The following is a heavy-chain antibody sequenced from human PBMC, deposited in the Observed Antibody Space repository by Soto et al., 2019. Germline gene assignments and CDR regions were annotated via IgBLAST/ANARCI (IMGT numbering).Heavy chain of an antibody. CDR2: INAGNDDT. D-gene: IGHD3-10*01. V-gene: IGHV1-3*01. Sequence: ASVKVSCKASGYTFTTYVMHWVRQAPGQRLEWMGWINAGNDDTKYSQKFQGRVTITRDTSASTAYMELSSLRSEDTAVYYCARDRNFMVRGKNPITLDYWGQGTLVTVSS. CDR1: GYTFTTYV. J-gene: IGHJ4*02. CDR3: ARDRNFMVRGKNPITLDY.